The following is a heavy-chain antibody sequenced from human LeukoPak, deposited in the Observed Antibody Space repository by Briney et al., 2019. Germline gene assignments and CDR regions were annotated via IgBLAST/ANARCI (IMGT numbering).Heavy chain of an antibody. V-gene: IGHV1-18*01. CDR2: ISAYNGKT. CDR1: GYRFMSYA. CDR3: ARGGSYGYPGDF. Sequence: ASVKVSCKASGYRFMSYAINWVRQAPGQGLECMGWISAYNGKTHYAQKFQGRVIMTRDTSTDTAYMELRGLTSDDTAVYFCARGGSYGYPGDFWGQGTLVTVSS. J-gene: IGHJ4*02. D-gene: IGHD3-16*01.